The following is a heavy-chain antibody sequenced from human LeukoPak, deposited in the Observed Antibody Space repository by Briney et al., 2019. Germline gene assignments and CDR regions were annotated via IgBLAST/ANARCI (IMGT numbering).Heavy chain of an antibody. CDR3: ARGLYSGYDFLG. CDR1: GGSISSGDYY. Sequence: SETLSLTCTVSGGSISSGDYYWSWIRQPPGKGLVWIGYIYYNGSTNYNPSLKSRVTISVDWSKTQFSLKLSSVTAADTAVYYCARGLYSGYDFLGWGQGTLVTVSS. D-gene: IGHD5-12*01. J-gene: IGHJ4*02. V-gene: IGHV4-61*08. CDR2: IYYNGST.